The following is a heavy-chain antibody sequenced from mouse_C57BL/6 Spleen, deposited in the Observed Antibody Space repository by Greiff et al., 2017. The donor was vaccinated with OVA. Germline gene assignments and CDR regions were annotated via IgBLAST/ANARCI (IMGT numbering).Heavy chain of an antibody. J-gene: IGHJ4*01. CDR1: GFTFSDYY. V-gene: IGHV5-12*01. Sequence: DVMLVESGGGLVQPGGSLKLSCAASGFTFSDYYMYWVRQTPEKRLEWVAYISNGGGSTYYPGTVKGRFTISRDNAKNTLYLQMSRLKSEDTAMYYCARREYGSSYAMDYWGQGTSVTVSS. D-gene: IGHD1-1*01. CDR3: ARREYGSSYAMDY. CDR2: ISNGGGST.